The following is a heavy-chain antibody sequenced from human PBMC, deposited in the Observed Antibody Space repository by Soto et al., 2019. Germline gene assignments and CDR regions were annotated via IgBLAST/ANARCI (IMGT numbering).Heavy chain of an antibody. CDR2: IRSKANSYAT. D-gene: IGHD2-2*01. Sequence: EVQLVESGGGLVQPGGSLKLSCAASGFTFSGSAMHWVRQASGKGLEWVGRIRSKANSYATAYTASVKGRFTIFRDDSKNMAYLQMNSRKTEDTAVYYCTSSCSNNSCYKYGMDVWGQGTTVTVSS. V-gene: IGHV3-73*02. J-gene: IGHJ6*02. CDR3: TSSCSNNSCYKYGMDV. CDR1: GFTFSGSA.